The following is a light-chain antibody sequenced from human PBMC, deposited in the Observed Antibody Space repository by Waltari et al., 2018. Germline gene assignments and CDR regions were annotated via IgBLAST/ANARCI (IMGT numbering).Light chain of an antibody. Sequence: DIQVTQSPSSLSASVGDRVTLTCRASERIADFLNWYQQLPGKAPQLLIRDVNKLQSGVPSRFSGSGSGTDYTLTISSLQPEDFATYYCQQSYSNSWSFGQGTKLEIK. CDR1: ERIADF. V-gene: IGKV1-39*01. CDR2: DVN. CDR3: QQSYSNSWS. J-gene: IGKJ2*04.